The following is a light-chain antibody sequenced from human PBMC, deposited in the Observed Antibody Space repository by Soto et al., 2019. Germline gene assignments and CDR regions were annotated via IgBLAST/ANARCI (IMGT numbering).Light chain of an antibody. CDR3: QSYNTASPT. CDR1: QAISNS. J-gene: IGKJ5*01. V-gene: IGKV1-27*01. Sequence: DIQMTQSPSSLSASVGDRVAITCRASQAISNSLAWYQQKPGKPPHLLIYAASTLQSGVPSRFSGSGSGTDFTLTISGLKTEDLATYYCQSYNTASPTFGQGTRLEIK. CDR2: AAS.